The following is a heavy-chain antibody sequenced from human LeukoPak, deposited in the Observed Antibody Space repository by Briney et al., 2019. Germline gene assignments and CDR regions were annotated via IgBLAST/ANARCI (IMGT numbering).Heavy chain of an antibody. CDR1: GGSISSYY. Sequence: SETLSLTCTVSGGSISSYYWSWIRQPPGKGLEWIGYIYYSGSTNYNPSLKSRVTMSVDTSKNQFSLKLSSVTAADTAVYYCARDPGDDSSGWYSWFDPWGQGTLVTVSS. CDR3: ARDPGDDSSGWYSWFDP. V-gene: IGHV4-59*01. J-gene: IGHJ5*02. CDR2: IYYSGST. D-gene: IGHD6-19*01.